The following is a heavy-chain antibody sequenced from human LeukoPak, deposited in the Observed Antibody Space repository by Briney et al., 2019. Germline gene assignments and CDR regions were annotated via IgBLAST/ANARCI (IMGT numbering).Heavy chain of an antibody. CDR2: IGWNSVSI. D-gene: IGHD1-1*01. V-gene: IGHV3-9*02. CDR3: AKDIIRTDSHAFDI. CDR1: GFTSDDYA. Sequence: GGSLRLSCAASGFTSDDYAMHWVRQAPGKGLEWVSGIGWNSVSIGYADSVKGRFTISRDNAKNSLYLQMNSLRAEDTALYYCAKDIIRTDSHAFDIWGQGTMVTVSS. J-gene: IGHJ3*02.